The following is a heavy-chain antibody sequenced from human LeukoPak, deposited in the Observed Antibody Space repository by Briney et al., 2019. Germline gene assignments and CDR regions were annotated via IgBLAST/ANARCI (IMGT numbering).Heavy chain of an antibody. CDR2: IHYSGST. Sequence: PSETLSLTCTVSDGSISGYYWSWIRQPPGKGLEWIGYIHYSGSTNYNPSLKSRVTMSVDTSKSQFSLKLSSVTAADTAMYYCGRHSWSSNGWFDPWGQGTLVTVSS. V-gene: IGHV4-59*01. D-gene: IGHD2-8*02. J-gene: IGHJ5*02. CDR3: GRHSWSSNGWFDP. CDR1: DGSISGYY.